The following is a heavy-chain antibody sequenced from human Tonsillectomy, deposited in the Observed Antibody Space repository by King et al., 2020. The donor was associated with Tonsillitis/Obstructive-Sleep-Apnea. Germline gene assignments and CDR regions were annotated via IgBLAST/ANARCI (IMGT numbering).Heavy chain of an antibody. CDR3: ARDDVVGRYIDS. J-gene: IGHJ4*02. Sequence: VQLVQSGAEVKTPGASVKVSCKASGYTFTRYYIHWVRQARGQGLEWMGIINPSSGSTTYAQKFQDRVTMTRATSASTVYLELSSLRSEDTAVYYCARDDVVGRYIDSWGQGTLVSVSS. D-gene: IGHD1-14*01. CDR1: GYTFTRYY. CDR2: INPSSGST. V-gene: IGHV1-46*01.